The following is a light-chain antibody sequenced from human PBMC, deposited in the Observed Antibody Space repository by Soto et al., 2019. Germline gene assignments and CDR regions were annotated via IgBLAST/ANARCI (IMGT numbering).Light chain of an antibody. Sequence: DIQMTQSPSTLSASVGDRVIITCRASQSVSSWLAWYQQKPGKAPNLLIYKASLLKSGVPSRFSGSGSGTEFTLTISSLQPNDFATYYCQQYDNDSWTFGQGTKVEIK. CDR3: QQYDNDSWT. V-gene: IGKV1-5*03. CDR1: QSVSSW. CDR2: KAS. J-gene: IGKJ1*01.